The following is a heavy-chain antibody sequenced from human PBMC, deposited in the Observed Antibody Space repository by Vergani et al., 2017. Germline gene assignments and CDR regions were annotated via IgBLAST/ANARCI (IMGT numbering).Heavy chain of an antibody. D-gene: IGHD6-13*01. V-gene: IGHV3-9*01. J-gene: IGHJ2*01. CDR1: GFTFDDYA. Sequence: EVQLVESGGGLVQPGRSLRLSCAASGFTFDDYAMHWVRQAPGKGLEWVSGINWNSDSIAYADSVKGLFTISRDNAKNSLYLQMTSLRAEDTALYYCVKDIAASGNYWYFDLWGRGTLVTVSS. CDR3: VKDIAASGNYWYFDL. CDR2: INWNSDSI.